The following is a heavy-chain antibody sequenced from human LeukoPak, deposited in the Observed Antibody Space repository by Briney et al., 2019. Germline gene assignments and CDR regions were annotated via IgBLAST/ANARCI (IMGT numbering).Heavy chain of an antibody. D-gene: IGHD5-12*01. CDR3: ARDSGYDPPNYGMDV. CDR1: GFTFSVAA. V-gene: IGHV3-11*06. J-gene: IGHJ6*02. CDR2: ISSSSSYT. Sequence: GSLRLSCAASGFTFSVAAMTWVRQAPGKGLEWVSYISSSSSYTNYADSVKGRFTISRDNAKNSLYLQMNSLRAEDTAVYYCARDSGYDPPNYGMDVWGQGTTVTVSS.